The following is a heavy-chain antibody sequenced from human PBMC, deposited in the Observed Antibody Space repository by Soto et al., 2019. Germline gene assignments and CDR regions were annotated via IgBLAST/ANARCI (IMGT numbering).Heavy chain of an antibody. D-gene: IGHD5-18*01. CDR2: IYYSGST. J-gene: IGHJ6*02. Sequence: SETLSLTCTVSGGSVSSGSYYWSWIRQPPGKGLEWIGYIYYSGSTNYNPSLKSRVTISVDTSKNQFSLKLSSVTAADTAVYYYARNARIQLWSYYYYYGMDVWGQGTTVTVSS. V-gene: IGHV4-61*01. CDR1: GGSVSSGSYY. CDR3: ARNARIQLWSYYYYYGMDV.